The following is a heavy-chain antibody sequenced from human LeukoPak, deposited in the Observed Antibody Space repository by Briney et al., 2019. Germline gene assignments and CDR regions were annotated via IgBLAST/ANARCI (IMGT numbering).Heavy chain of an antibody. CDR3: ARDLDTAMVLYYFDY. CDR2: INPNSGGT. Sequence: GASVKVSCKASGYTFTGYYMHWVRQAPGQGLEWMGWINPNSGGTNYAQKFQGRVTMTRDTSISTAYMELSRLRSDDTAVYYCARDLDTAMVLYYFDYWGQGTLVTVSS. V-gene: IGHV1-2*02. D-gene: IGHD5-18*01. CDR1: GYTFTGYY. J-gene: IGHJ4*02.